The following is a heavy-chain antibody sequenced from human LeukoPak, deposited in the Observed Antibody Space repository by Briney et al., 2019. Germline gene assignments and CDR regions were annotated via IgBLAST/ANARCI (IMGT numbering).Heavy chain of an antibody. J-gene: IGHJ5*02. CDR3: AKDRKPFARSYPKEENWFDP. D-gene: IGHD3-16*02. CDR2: ISGSGGST. CDR1: GFTFSSYG. Sequence: GGSLRLSCAASGFTFSSYGMSWVRQAPGKGLEWVSAISGSGGSTYYADSVKGRFTISRDNSKNTLYLQMNSLRAEDTAVYYCAKDRKPFARSYPKEENWFDPWGQGTLVTVSS. V-gene: IGHV3-23*01.